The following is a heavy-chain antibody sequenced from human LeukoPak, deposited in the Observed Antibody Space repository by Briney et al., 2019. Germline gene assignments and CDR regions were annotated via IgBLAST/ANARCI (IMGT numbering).Heavy chain of an antibody. J-gene: IGHJ4*02. CDR1: GVSVTNYY. CDR2: MYISGST. V-gene: IGHV4-4*07. Sequence: SETLTLTCTVSGVSVTNYYWAWIRQPAGKGPEWIGRMYISGSTNYNPSLKSRVTISIDKTKNQFSLKLRSVTAADTAVYYCARDYLVGAPLDSRGQGTLVTVSP. D-gene: IGHD1-26*01. CDR3: ARDYLVGAPLDS.